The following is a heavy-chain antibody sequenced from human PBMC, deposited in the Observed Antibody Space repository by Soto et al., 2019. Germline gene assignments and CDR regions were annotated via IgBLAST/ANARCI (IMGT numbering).Heavy chain of an antibody. D-gene: IGHD2-15*01. Sequence: ASVKVSCKASGYTFTGYYMHWVRQAPGQGLEWMGWINPNSGGTNYAQKFQGWVTMTRDTSISTAYMELSRLRSDDTAVYYCARGCSGGSCYYPIHPFDYWGQGTLVTVSS. V-gene: IGHV1-2*04. CDR3: ARGCSGGSCYYPIHPFDY. J-gene: IGHJ4*02. CDR2: INPNSGGT. CDR1: GYTFTGYY.